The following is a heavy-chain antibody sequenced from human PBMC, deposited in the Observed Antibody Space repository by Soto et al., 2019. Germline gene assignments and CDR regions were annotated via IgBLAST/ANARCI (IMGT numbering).Heavy chain of an antibody. D-gene: IGHD4-4*01. CDR1: SGSISSSNW. CDR2: IYHSGST. CDR3: ARSALVTYMEPYYMDV. J-gene: IGHJ6*03. V-gene: IGHV4-4*02. Sequence: QVQLQESGPGLVKPSGTLSLTCAVSSGSISSSNWWSWVRQPPGKGLEWIGEIYHSGSTNYNPSLKRLVTISVDKSKNQCSLKLSSVTAADTAVYYCARSALVTYMEPYYMDVWGKGTTVTVSS.